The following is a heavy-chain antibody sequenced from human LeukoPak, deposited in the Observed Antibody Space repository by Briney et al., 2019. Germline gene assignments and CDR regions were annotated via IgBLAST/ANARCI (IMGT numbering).Heavy chain of an antibody. D-gene: IGHD2-15*01. J-gene: IGHJ4*02. CDR2: IIPILGIA. CDR1: GDTFSSYA. V-gene: IGHV1-69*04. CDR3: ARVYCSGGSCYSGY. Sequence: SVKVSCKASGDTFSSYAISWVRQAPGQGLEWMGRIIPILGIANYAQKFQGRVTITADKSTSTACMELSSLRSEDTAVYYCARVYCSGGSCYSGYWGQGTLVTVSS.